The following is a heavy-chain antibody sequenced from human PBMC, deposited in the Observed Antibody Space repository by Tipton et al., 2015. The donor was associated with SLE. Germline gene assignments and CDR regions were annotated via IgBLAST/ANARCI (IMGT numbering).Heavy chain of an antibody. J-gene: IGHJ4*02. V-gene: IGHV1-3*01. CDR1: GYTFTSYA. CDR3: ARDEGWGWLDY. CDR2: INAGNGNT. D-gene: IGHD2-21*01. Sequence: QVQLVQSGPEVKKPGTSVKVSCKASGYTFTSYAMHWVRQAPGQRLEWMGWINAGNGNTKYSQKFQVRVTITRDTSASTAYMELSSLRSEDTAVYYCARDEGWGWLDYWGQGTLVTVSS.